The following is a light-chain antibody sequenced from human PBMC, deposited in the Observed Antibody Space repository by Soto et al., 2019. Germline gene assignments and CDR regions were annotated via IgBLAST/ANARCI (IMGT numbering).Light chain of an antibody. CDR1: QSISSY. J-gene: IGKJ2*01. CDR2: APS. V-gene: IGKV1-39*01. Sequence: DIQMTQSPSSLSASVGDRVTITCRASQSISSYLNWYQQKPGKAPKLLIYAPSSLQSGVPSRFSGSGSGTDFTLTISSLQPVDFATYYCQQSYSTHYTFGQGTKLEIK. CDR3: QQSYSTHYT.